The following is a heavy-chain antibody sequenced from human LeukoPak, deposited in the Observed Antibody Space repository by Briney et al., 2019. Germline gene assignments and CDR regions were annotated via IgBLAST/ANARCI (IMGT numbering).Heavy chain of an antibody. D-gene: IGHD5-18*01. J-gene: IGHJ5*02. V-gene: IGHV1-2*06. CDR2: INPNSGGT. CDR1: GYTFTGYY. Sequence: GASVKVSCKASGYTFTGYYMHWVRQAPGQGLEWMGRINPNSGGTNYAQKFQGRVTMTRDTSISTAYMELSRLRSDDTAVHYCARGEDTAHHKGGYNWFDPWGQGTLVTVSS. CDR3: ARGEDTAHHKGGYNWFDP.